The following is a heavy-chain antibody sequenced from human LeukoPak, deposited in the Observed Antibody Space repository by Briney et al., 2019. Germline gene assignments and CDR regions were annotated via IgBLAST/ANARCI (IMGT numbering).Heavy chain of an antibody. Sequence: PGGSLRLSCAASGFTFSLYSMNWVRQAPGKGLEWVSYITSGSSTIYYAESVRGRFTISRDNAKNSLFLQMNSLRAEDTAVYYCARDGGGDYWGQGTLVTVSP. V-gene: IGHV3-48*01. CDR1: GFTFSLYS. D-gene: IGHD3-16*01. CDR2: ITSGSSTI. CDR3: ARDGGGDY. J-gene: IGHJ4*02.